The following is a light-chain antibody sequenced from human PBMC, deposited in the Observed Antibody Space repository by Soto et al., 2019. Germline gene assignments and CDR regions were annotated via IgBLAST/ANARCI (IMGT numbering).Light chain of an antibody. CDR3: QQYADSPFT. V-gene: IGKV3-20*01. CDR1: QSLTTDY. J-gene: IGKJ3*01. Sequence: EIVLTQSPGTLSLSPGETATLSCRASQSLTTDYLGWYQQKPGQAPRLLIYDASSRATGIPDRFSGGGSGTDFSLTISILEPEDFAVYYCQQYADSPFTFGPGTKVDVK. CDR2: DAS.